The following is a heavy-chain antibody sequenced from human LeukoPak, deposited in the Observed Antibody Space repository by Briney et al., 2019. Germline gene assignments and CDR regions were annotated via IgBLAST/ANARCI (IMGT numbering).Heavy chain of an antibody. CDR3: ARSGYYGSGSYHPRNWFDP. D-gene: IGHD3-10*01. Sequence: SETLSLTCAVYGGSFSGYYWSWIRQPPGKGLEWIGEINHSGSTNYNPSLKSRVTISVDTSKNQFSLKLSSVTAADTAVYYCARSGYYGSGSYHPRNWFDPRGQGTLVTVSS. V-gene: IGHV4-34*01. J-gene: IGHJ5*02. CDR2: INHSGST. CDR1: GGSFSGYY.